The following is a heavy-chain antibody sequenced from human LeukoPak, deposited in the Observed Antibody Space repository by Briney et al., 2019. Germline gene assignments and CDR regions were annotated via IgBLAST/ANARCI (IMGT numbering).Heavy chain of an antibody. J-gene: IGHJ4*02. V-gene: IGHV3-23*01. D-gene: IGHD2-21*01. Sequence: GGSLRLSCAASGFTFSSYATSWVRQAPGKGREWVSAISGSGGSTYYADSVKGRFTISRDNSKNTLHLQMNSLRAEDTAIYYCAKKIFQGWGFYFDYWGQGTLVTVSS. CDR1: GFTFSSYA. CDR3: AKKIFQGWGFYFDY. CDR2: ISGSGGST.